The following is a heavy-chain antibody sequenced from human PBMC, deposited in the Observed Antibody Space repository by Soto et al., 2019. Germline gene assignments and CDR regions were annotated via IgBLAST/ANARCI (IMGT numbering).Heavy chain of an antibody. D-gene: IGHD1-1*01. CDR1: GFSLTSNEMR. V-gene: IGHV2-70*04. Sequence: SGPTLPHPTQTLTLTCTFSGFSLTSNEMRVTWIRQPPGRALEWLARIDWDGEKFYSSSLRTRLTISKDSSKNQVVLTMTNMDPVATSSDYCARTTNTGTEYLGQGTLVSDS. CDR2: IDWDGEK. CDR3: ARTTNTGTEY. J-gene: IGHJ4*02.